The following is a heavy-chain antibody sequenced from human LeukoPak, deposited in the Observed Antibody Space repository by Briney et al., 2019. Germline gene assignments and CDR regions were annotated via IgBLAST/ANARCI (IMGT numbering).Heavy chain of an antibody. CDR2: ISAYNGNT. Sequence: ASVKVSCKASGYTFTSYGISWVRQAPRQGLEWMGWISAYNGNTNYAQKLQGRVTMTTDTSTSTAYMELRSLRSDDTAVYYCAREIGVYCSSTSCYPDDAFDIWGQGTMVTVSS. V-gene: IGHV1-18*01. CDR3: AREIGVYCSSTSCYPDDAFDI. CDR1: GYTFTSYG. D-gene: IGHD2-2*01. J-gene: IGHJ3*02.